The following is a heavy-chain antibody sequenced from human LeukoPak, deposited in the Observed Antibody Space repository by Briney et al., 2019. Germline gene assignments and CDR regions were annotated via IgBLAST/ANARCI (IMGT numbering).Heavy chain of an antibody. V-gene: IGHV1-3*01. J-gene: IGHJ4*02. CDR3: ARADTAMVTYGY. CDR2: INAGNGNT. CDR1: GYTFTSYA. D-gene: IGHD5-18*01. Sequence: ASVKISCKASGYTFTSYAMHWVRQAPGQRLEWMGWINAGNGNTKYSQKFQGRVTITRDTSASTAYMELSSLRSEDTAVYYCARADTAMVTYGYWGQGALVTVSS.